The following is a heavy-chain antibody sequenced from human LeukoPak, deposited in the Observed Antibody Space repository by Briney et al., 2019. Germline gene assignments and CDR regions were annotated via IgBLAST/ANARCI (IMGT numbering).Heavy chain of an antibody. D-gene: IGHD6-13*01. CDR3: AKGGIHRGYYYYYMDV. Sequence: GGSLRLSCAASGFTFNIYSMNWVRQAPGKGLEWVSYITSSSSTIYYADSVKGRFTISRDNAKNSLYLQMNSLRAEDTALYYCAKGGIHRGYYYYYMDVWGKGTTVTISS. V-gene: IGHV3-48*01. CDR1: GFTFNIYS. J-gene: IGHJ6*03. CDR2: ITSSSSTI.